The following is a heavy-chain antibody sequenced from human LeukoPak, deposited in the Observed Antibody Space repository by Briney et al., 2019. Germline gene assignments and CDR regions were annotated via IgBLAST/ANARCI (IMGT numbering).Heavy chain of an antibody. J-gene: IGHJ4*02. CDR1: GGSIGSGSYY. Sequence: SQTLSLTCTVSGGSIGSGSYYSSWIRQPAGKGLEWIGRIYTSGSTNYNPSLKSRVTISVDTSKNQFSLKLSSVTAADTAVYYCARGFGKGIAAAGYDYWGQGTLVTVSS. V-gene: IGHV4-61*02. D-gene: IGHD6-13*01. CDR3: ARGFGKGIAAAGYDY. CDR2: IYTSGST.